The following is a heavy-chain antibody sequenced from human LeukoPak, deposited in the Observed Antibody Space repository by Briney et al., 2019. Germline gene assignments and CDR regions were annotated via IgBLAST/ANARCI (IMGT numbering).Heavy chain of an antibody. CDR2: ISGSGGST. CDR3: AKPGSSGWYWGFDY. CDR1: GFTFSSYG. V-gene: IGHV3-23*01. Sequence: GGSLRLSCAASGFTFSSYGMSWVRQAPGKGLEWVSAISGSGGSTYYADSVKGRFTISRDNSKNTLYLQMNSLRAEDTAVYYCAKPGSSGWYWGFDYWGQGTLVTVSS. J-gene: IGHJ4*02. D-gene: IGHD6-19*01.